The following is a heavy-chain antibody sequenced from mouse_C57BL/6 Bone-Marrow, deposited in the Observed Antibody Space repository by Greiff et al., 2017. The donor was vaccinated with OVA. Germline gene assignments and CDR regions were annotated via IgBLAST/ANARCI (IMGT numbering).Heavy chain of an antibody. Sequence: QVQLQQSGAELARPGASVKLSCKASGYTFTSYGISWVKQRTGQGLEWIGEIYPRSGNTHYNEKFKGKATLTADKSSSTAYMELRSLTSEDSAVYFCARWYAYWGQGTLVTVSA. CDR1: GYTFTSYG. CDR2: IYPRSGNT. CDR3: ARWYAY. J-gene: IGHJ3*01. V-gene: IGHV1-81*01.